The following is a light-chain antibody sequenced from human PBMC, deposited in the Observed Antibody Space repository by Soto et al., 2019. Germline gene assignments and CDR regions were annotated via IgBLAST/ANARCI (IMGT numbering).Light chain of an antibody. CDR1: SSDIGGYTY. J-gene: IGLJ1*01. CDR2: EVS. Sequence: QSALTQPPSASWSPGQSVTISCSGSSSDIGGYTYVSWYQHHPGKAPKLMIYEVSKRPSGVPDRFSGSKSGNTASLTVSGLQAEDEADYYCSSFVDSNSYVFGTGTKVTVL. CDR3: SSFVDSNSYV. V-gene: IGLV2-8*01.